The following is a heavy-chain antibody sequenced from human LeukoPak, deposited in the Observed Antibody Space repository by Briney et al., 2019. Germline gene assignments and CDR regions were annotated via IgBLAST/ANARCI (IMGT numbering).Heavy chain of an antibody. J-gene: IGHJ6*03. D-gene: IGHD4-17*01. Sequence: ASVKVSCKASGYTFTGYYMHWVRQAPGQGLEWMGWINPNSGGTNYAQKFQGRVTMTRDTSISTAYMELSRLRSDDTAVYYCERPASGDYTYYYYMDVWGKGTTVTVSS. CDR1: GYTFTGYY. V-gene: IGHV1-2*02. CDR2: INPNSGGT. CDR3: ERPASGDYTYYYYMDV.